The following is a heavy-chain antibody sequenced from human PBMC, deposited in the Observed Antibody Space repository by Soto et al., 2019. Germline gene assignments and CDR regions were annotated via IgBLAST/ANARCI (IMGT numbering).Heavy chain of an antibody. CDR1: GLTLSFYA. Sequence: PGGSLRLSCEASGLTLSFYAMHWVRQAPGKGLEWLALITFDGGLTQYADSVKGRFTISRDNSKNTVYLQMDGLRADDTAMYYCAKPFKKWNEANFDYWGPGALVTVSS. CDR2: ITFDGGLT. V-gene: IGHV3-30*02. J-gene: IGHJ4*02. D-gene: IGHD1-1*01. CDR3: AKPFKKWNEANFDY.